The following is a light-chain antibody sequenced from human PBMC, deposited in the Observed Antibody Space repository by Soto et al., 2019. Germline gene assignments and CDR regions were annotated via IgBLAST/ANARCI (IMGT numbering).Light chain of an antibody. J-gene: IGKJ4*01. Sequence: EIVLTQSPATLSLSPGERATLSCRASQSVSSYLAWYQQKPGQAPRLLIYDASNRATGIPARFSGSGSGTDFTLTFSSLVPEDFAVYYCQQRSNWPLTFGGGTKV. CDR3: QQRSNWPLT. CDR1: QSVSSY. V-gene: IGKV3-11*01. CDR2: DAS.